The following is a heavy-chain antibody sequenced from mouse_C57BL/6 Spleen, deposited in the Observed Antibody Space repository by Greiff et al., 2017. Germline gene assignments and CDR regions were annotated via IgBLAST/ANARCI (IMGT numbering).Heavy chain of an antibody. CDR3: ARNGDSNFYYFDY. Sequence: VKVVESGPGLVQPSQSLSITCTVSGFSLTSYGVHWVRQSPGKGLEWLGVIWSGGSTDYNAAFISRLSISKDNSKSQVFFKMNSLQADDTAIYYCARNGDSNFYYFDYWGQGTTLTVSS. CDR2: IWSGGST. J-gene: IGHJ2*01. D-gene: IGHD2-5*01. CDR1: GFSLTSYG. V-gene: IGHV2-2*01.